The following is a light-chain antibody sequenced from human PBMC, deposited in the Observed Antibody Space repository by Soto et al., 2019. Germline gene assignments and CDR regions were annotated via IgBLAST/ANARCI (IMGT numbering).Light chain of an antibody. J-gene: IGKJ4*01. CDR3: QQRVNSLT. V-gene: IGKV3-11*01. Sequence: EIVLTQSPAILSLSPGERATLSCRASQSVGTYLDWYQQKLGQAPRLLIYDASNRATGIPARFSGSGSGTDFTITISSLEPEDFAVYYCQQRVNSLTFGGGTKVEL. CDR1: QSVGTY. CDR2: DAS.